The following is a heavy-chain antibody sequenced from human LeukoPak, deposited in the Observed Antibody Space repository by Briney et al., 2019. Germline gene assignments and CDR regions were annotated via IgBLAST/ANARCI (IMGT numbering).Heavy chain of an antibody. CDR2: ISGSGGST. J-gene: IGHJ4*02. V-gene: IGHV3-23*01. D-gene: IGHD5-18*01. Sequence: QPGASLRLSCAASGFTFSSYAMSWVRQAPGKGLERVSAISGSGGSTYYADSVKGRFTISRDNSKNTLYLQMNSLRAEDTAVYYCAKDLRLLNYYFDYWGQGTLVTVSS. CDR3: AKDLRLLNYYFDY. CDR1: GFTFSSYA.